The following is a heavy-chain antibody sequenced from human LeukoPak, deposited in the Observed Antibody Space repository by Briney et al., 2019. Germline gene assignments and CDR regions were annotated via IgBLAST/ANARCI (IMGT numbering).Heavy chain of an antibody. CDR3: ARVLGYYFTIEY. Sequence: KSSETLSLTCTVSGGSISSGDYYWSWIRQPPGKGLEWIGYIYYSGSTYYNPSLKSRVTISVDTSKNQFSLKLSSVPAADTAASCCARVLGYYFTIEYWGQGTLVTVSS. CDR2: IYYSGST. CDR1: GGSISSGDYY. J-gene: IGHJ4*02. V-gene: IGHV4-30-4*08. D-gene: IGHD3-22*01.